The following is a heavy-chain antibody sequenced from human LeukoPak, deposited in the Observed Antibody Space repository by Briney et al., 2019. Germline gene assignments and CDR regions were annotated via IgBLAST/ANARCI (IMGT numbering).Heavy chain of an antibody. Sequence: PGGSLRLSCTASGFTFGDYAMSWVRQAPGKGLEWVGFIRSEAYGGTTEYAASVKGRFTISRDDSKSIAYLQMNSLKTEDTAVYYCTRDQEQQLTNFDYWGQGTLVTVSS. D-gene: IGHD6-13*01. J-gene: IGHJ4*02. V-gene: IGHV3-49*04. CDR2: IRSEAYGGTT. CDR1: GFTFGDYA. CDR3: TRDQEQQLTNFDY.